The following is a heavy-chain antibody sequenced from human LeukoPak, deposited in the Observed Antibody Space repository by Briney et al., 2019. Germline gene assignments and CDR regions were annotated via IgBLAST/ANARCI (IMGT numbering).Heavy chain of an antibody. CDR1: GFAFDDFA. CDR2: ITRDSDSI. V-gene: IGHV3-9*01. J-gene: IGHJ5*02. Sequence: GRSLRLSCAASGFAFDDFAMHWVRQAPGKGLEWVSGITRDSDSIAYADSVKGRFTISRDNAKNSLYLQMNSLRPEDTAFYYCVKDIRGGSGTYYSLFDHWGQGTLITVSS. D-gene: IGHD3-10*01. CDR3: VKDIRGGSGTYYSLFDH.